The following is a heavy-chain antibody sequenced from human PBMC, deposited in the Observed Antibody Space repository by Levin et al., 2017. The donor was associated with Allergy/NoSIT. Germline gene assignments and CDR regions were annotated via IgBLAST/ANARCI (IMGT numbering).Heavy chain of an antibody. J-gene: IGHJ6*02. CDR2: INYRGVT. V-gene: IGHV4-61*01. CDR3: ARNRIIVSGGNDYYYGMDV. CDR1: GGSVSSGTYY. D-gene: IGHD5/OR15-5a*01. Sequence: SETLSLTCSVSGGSVSSGTYYWSWIRRPPGKGLEWIGYINYRGVTKYNPSLKSRVTISVNTSKNEFSLKVTSVTPADTAVYYCARNRIIVSGGNDYYYGMDVWGQGTTVTVSS.